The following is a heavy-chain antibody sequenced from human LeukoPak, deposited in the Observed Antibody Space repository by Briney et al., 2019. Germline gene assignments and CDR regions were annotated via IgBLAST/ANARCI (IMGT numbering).Heavy chain of an antibody. V-gene: IGHV4-59*08. D-gene: IGHD6-19*01. CDR2: IYYSGST. CDR1: GGSISGYY. J-gene: IGHJ4*02. CDR3: ARLASSGWSHCDY. Sequence: PSETLSLTCTVSGGSISGYYWSWIRQPPGKGPEWIGYIYYSGSTNYNPSLKSRVTISVDTSENQFSLKMNSVTAADTAVYYCARLASSGWSHCDYWGQGTLVTVSS.